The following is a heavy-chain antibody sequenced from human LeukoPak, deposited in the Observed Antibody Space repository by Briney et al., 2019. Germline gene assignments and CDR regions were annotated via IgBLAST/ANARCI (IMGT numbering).Heavy chain of an antibody. Sequence: PGGSLRLSCAASGFTFSSYWMHWVRQAPGKGLVWVSRINSDGSSTSYADSVKGRFTISRDNAKNTLYLQMNSLRAEDTAVYYCAKNGVFVSGFGVVIVYYFDYWGQGTLVTVSS. CDR3: AKNGVFVSGFGVVIVYYFDY. J-gene: IGHJ4*02. V-gene: IGHV3-74*01. D-gene: IGHD3-3*01. CDR2: INSDGSST. CDR1: GFTFSSYW.